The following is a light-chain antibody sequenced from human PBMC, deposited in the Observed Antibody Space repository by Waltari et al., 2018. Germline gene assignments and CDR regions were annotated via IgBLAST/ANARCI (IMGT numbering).Light chain of an antibody. V-gene: IGKV1-12*01. CDR2: AAS. CDR1: QDISRF. J-gene: IGKJ5*01. CDR3: QQANSFPLT. Sequence: DIQLTQSPSSVSASVGDRVTITCRASQDISRFLAWYRQRPGKAPEFLISAASTLQSGVPSRFSGSGSGTDFTLTISSLQPEDFATYYCQQANSFPLTFGQGTRLEIK.